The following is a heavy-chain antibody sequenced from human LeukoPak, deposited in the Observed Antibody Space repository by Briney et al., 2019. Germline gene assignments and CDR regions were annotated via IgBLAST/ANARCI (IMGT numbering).Heavy chain of an antibody. D-gene: IGHD3-10*01. CDR2: IYYSGST. Sequence: SETLSLTCTVSGGSISSHYWSWIRQPPGKGLEWIGYIYYSGSTNYNPSLKSRVTISVDTSKNQFSLKLSSVTAADTAVYYCARDVASLDYYGSGSYYTPYWGQGTLVTVSS. CDR3: ARDVASLDYYGSGSYYTPY. CDR1: GGSISSHY. J-gene: IGHJ4*02. V-gene: IGHV4-59*11.